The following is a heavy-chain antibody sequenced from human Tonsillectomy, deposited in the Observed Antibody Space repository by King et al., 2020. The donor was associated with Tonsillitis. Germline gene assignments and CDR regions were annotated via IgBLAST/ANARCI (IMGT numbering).Heavy chain of an antibody. J-gene: IGHJ4*02. V-gene: IGHV3-7*03. D-gene: IGHD5-12*01. Sequence: VQLVESGGGLVQPGGSLRLSCAASGFTFSTYWMSWVRQAPGKGLEWVANIKQDGSEKYYVDSVKGRFTISRDNAKNSLYLQMNSLRAEDTAVYYCESTTVATTHFDYWGQGTLVTVSS. CDR3: ESTTVATTHFDY. CDR2: IKQDGSEK. CDR1: GFTFSTYW.